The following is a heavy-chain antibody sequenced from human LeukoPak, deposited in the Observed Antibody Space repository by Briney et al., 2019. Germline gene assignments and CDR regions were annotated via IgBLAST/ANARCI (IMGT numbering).Heavy chain of an antibody. CDR2: IRYDGSNK. D-gene: IGHD1-7*01. CDR1: GFTFSDYG. Sequence: GGSLRLSCAASGFTFSDYGMHWVRQAPGKGLEGVAFIRYDGSNKYYADSVKGRFTISRDNSKNTLYLQMNSLRAEDTAVYYCARAGGGPTTLYWYFDLWGRGTLVTVSS. CDR3: ARAGGGPTTLYWYFDL. J-gene: IGHJ2*01. V-gene: IGHV3-30*02.